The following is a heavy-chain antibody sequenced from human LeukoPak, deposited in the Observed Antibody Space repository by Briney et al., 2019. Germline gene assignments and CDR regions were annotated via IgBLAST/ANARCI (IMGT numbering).Heavy chain of an antibody. D-gene: IGHD1-26*01. CDR3: ARDIRTVGATLYFDY. V-gene: IGHV4-59*02. CDR1: GASVTTYY. Sequence: SETLSLTCTVSGASVTTYYWSWIRQSPGKELEWIANVHSSGSTFYNPSLKSRVTISIDTSKNQFSLTLTSVTTADTAVYYCARDIRTVGATLYFDYWGQGTLLTVSS. J-gene: IGHJ4*02. CDR2: VHSSGST.